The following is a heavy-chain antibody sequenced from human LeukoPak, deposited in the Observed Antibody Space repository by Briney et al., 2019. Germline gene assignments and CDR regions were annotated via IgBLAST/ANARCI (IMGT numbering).Heavy chain of an antibody. CDR3: ARVYDILTGYLYYSDY. CDR1: GFTFSSYW. V-gene: IGHV3-7*03. D-gene: IGHD3-9*01. Sequence: GGSLRLSCAASGFTFSSYWMSWVRQAPGKGLEWVANIKQDGSEKYYVDSVKGRFTISRDNAKNSLYLQMNSLRAEDTAVYYCARVYDILTGYLYYSDYWGQGTLVTVSS. CDR2: IKQDGSEK. J-gene: IGHJ4*02.